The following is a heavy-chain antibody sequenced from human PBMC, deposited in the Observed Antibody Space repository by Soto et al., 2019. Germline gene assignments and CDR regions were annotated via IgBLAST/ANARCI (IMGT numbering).Heavy chain of an antibody. CDR3: ARLQFGEGFDY. CDR2: ILHTGGT. D-gene: IGHD3-10*01. J-gene: IGHJ4*02. V-gene: IGHV4-30-2*01. CDR1: GGSISVGGFY. Sequence: SETLSLACAISGGSISVGGFYWSWIRQPPGKGLEWIGYILHTGGTQYNPSLKSRVSMSVDKSKNQFSLHLTSVTAADTAVYYCARLQFGEGFDYWGQGALVTVSS.